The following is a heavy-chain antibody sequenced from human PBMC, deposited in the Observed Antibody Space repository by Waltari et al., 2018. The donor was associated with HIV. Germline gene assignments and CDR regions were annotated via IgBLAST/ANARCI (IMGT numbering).Heavy chain of an antibody. D-gene: IGHD4-17*01. CDR3: AKGTTVTSYFDY. CDR2: ISGSGGST. J-gene: IGHJ4*02. V-gene: IGHV3-23*01. Sequence: EVQLLESGGGLVQPGGSLRPSCAAPGFTFSRYAISWVLQAPGKGLEWVSAISGSGGSTYYADSVKGRFTISRDNSKNTLYLQMNSLRAEDTTVYYCAKGTTVTSYFDYWGQGTLVTVSS. CDR1: GFTFSRYA.